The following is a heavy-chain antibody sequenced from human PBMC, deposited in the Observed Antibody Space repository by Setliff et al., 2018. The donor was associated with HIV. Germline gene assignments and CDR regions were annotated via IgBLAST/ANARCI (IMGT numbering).Heavy chain of an antibody. CDR2: ISSYNDNT. V-gene: IGHV1-18*01. Sequence: ASVKVSCKASGYSFTNYGISWVRQAPGQGLEWMGWISSYNDNTNYALNLQGRVTMTTDTSTSTAYMELRSLISDDTAVYYCARDDVGYCSGGSCYHLFDTFDIWGQGTVVTVSS. CDR3: ARDDVGYCSGGSCYHLFDTFDI. CDR1: GYSFTNYG. J-gene: IGHJ3*02. D-gene: IGHD2-15*01.